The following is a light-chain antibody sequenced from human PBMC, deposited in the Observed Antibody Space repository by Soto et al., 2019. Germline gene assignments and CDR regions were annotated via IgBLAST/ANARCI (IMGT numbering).Light chain of an antibody. CDR2: DAS. J-gene: IGKJ1*01. Sequence: DIQMTQSPSSLSASVGDRVTITCQASQNINNYLNWYQQKPGRAPKLLIYDASNLEAGVPSRFRGSGSGTDFTFTISRLQPEDIATYYCQQYNTYSWTFGQGTKV. CDR1: QNINNY. CDR3: QQYNTYSWT. V-gene: IGKV1-33*01.